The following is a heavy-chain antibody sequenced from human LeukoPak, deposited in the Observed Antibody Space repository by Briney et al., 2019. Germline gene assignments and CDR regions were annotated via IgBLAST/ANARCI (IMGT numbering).Heavy chain of an antibody. V-gene: IGHV3-48*01. CDR2: ISSNSGTI. D-gene: IGHD4-11*01. Sequence: GGSLRLSCAASGFTFSSYSMNWVRQAPGKGLEWVSYISSNSGTIYYADSVKGRFTLSRDNAKNSLYLQMNSLGAEDTAVYYCARDYDYSNVDYWGQGTLVTVSS. CDR3: ARDYDYSNVDY. J-gene: IGHJ4*02. CDR1: GFTFSSYS.